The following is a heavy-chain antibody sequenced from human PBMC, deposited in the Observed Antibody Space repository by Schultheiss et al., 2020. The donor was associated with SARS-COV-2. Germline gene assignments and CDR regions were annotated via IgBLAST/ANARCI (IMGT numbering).Heavy chain of an antibody. CDR3: ARGATPYYYYMDV. CDR1: GFTFSSYA. Sequence: GGSLRLSCTASGFTFSSYAMSWVRQAPGKGLEWVAVIWYDGSNKYYADSVKGRFTISRDNSKNTLYLQMNSLRAEDTAVYYCARGATPYYYYMDVWGKGTTVTVSS. J-gene: IGHJ6*03. CDR2: IWYDGSNK. D-gene: IGHD5-12*01. V-gene: IGHV3-33*08.